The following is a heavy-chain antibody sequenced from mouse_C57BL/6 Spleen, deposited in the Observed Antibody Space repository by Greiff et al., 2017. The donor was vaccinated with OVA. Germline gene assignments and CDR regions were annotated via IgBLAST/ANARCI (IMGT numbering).Heavy chain of an antibody. J-gene: IGHJ1*03. Sequence: VQLQQSGAELVKPGASVKLSCKASGYTFTSYWMHWVKQRPGQGLEWIGMIHPNSGSTNYNEKFKSKATLTVDKSSSTAYMQLSSLTSEDSAVYYCARSGIYDRYGDVWGTGTTVTVSS. CDR1: GYTFTSYW. D-gene: IGHD2-3*01. V-gene: IGHV1-64*01. CDR3: ARSGIYDRYGDV. CDR2: IHPNSGST.